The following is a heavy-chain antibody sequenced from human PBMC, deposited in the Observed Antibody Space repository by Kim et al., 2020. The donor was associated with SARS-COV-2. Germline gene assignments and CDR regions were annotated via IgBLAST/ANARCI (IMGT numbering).Heavy chain of an antibody. J-gene: IGHJ4*02. CDR2: IRSKAYGGTT. CDR3: FWLTLDY. CDR1: GFTFGDYA. V-gene: IGHV3-49*04. Sequence: GGSLRLSCTTSGFTFGDYAMSWVRQAPWKGLEWVGFIRSKAYGGTTQYAATVRGRFTISRDDSKSIAYLQMNSLKTEDTAVYYCFWLTLDYWGQGTLVTVSS. D-gene: IGHD3-9*01.